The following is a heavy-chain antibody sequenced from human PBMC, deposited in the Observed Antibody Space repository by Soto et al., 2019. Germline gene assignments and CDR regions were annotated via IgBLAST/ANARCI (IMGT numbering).Heavy chain of an antibody. Sequence: QVQLVQSGAEVKKPGASVKVSCKASGYTFTSYGISWVRQAPGQGLEWMGWISAYNGNTNYAQKLQGXVXXXTXXSTITAYMELRSLRSDDTAVYYCARASGSSYWFDPWGQGTLVTVSS. CDR2: ISAYNGNT. J-gene: IGHJ5*02. CDR1: GYTFTSYG. V-gene: IGHV1-18*01. CDR3: ARASGSSYWFDP. D-gene: IGHD1-26*01.